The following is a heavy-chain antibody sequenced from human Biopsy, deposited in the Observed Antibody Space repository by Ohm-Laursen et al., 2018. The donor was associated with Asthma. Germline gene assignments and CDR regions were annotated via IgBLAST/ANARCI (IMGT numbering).Heavy chain of an antibody. CDR1: GFPISNYG. CDR2: ISSDVRE. Sequence: SLRLSCAASGFPISNYGMHWVRQAPGKGLEWVALISSDVREWYADSVKGRFTISRDNSKNTLDLQMNSLRGDDTAVYYCVGWRSGYPVHYSDFWGLGTLVTVSS. V-gene: IGHV3-30*03. D-gene: IGHD2-21*01. CDR3: VGWRSGYPVHYSDF. J-gene: IGHJ4*02.